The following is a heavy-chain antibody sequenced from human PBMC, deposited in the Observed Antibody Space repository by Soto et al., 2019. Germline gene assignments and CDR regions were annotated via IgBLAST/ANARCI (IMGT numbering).Heavy chain of an antibody. V-gene: IGHV4-38-2*01. CDR3: ARNSYYDFWSGYQRRFDL. CDR2: LYHSGST. Sequence: SLTCAVSGYPISSGYYWGWIRQSPGKGLEWIGSLYHSGSTYYNPSLKSRVTISVDSSKNQFSLRLTSVTAADTAVYYCARNSYYDFWSGYQRRFDLWGQGTVVTVSS. CDR1: GYPISSGYY. D-gene: IGHD3-3*01. J-gene: IGHJ4*02.